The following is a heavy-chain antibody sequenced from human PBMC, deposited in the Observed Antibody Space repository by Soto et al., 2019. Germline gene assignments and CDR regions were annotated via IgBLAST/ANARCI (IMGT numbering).Heavy chain of an antibody. D-gene: IGHD3-10*01. V-gene: IGHV4-59*01. CDR1: GGSISSYY. J-gene: IGHJ4*02. Sequence: SETLSLTCTVSGGSISSYYWSWIRQPPGKGLEWIGYIYYSGSTNYNPSLKSRVTISVDTSKNQFSLKLSSVPAADTAVYYCARVAAWEVVRYYFDYWGQGTLVTVSS. CDR3: ARVAAWEVVRYYFDY. CDR2: IYYSGST.